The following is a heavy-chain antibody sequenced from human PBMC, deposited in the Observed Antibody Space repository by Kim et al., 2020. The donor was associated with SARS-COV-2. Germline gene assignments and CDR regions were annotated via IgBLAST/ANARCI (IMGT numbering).Heavy chain of an antibody. D-gene: IGHD3-22*01. Sequence: GGSLRLSCAASGFTFSSYGMHWVRQAPGKGLEWVAVISYDGSNKYYADSVKGRFTISRDNSKNTLYLQMNSLRAEDTAVYYCAKEIHVQGSGYYRLPDYWGQGTLVTVSS. V-gene: IGHV3-30*18. CDR1: GFTFSSYG. J-gene: IGHJ4*02. CDR2: ISYDGSNK. CDR3: AKEIHVQGSGYYRLPDY.